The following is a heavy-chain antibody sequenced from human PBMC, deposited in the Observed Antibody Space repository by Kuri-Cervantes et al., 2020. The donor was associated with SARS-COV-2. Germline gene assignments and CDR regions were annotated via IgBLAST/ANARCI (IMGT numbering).Heavy chain of an antibody. CDR1: GFTFSSYA. CDR2: ISYGGSNK. Sequence: GESLKISCAASGFTFSSYAMHWVRQAPGKGLEWVAVISYGGSNKYYADSVKGRFTISRDNSKNTLYLQMNSLRAEDTAVYYCRVWVPAATGDYWGQGTLVTVSS. D-gene: IGHD2-2*01. V-gene: IGHV3-30-3*01. J-gene: IGHJ4*02. CDR3: RVWVPAATGDY.